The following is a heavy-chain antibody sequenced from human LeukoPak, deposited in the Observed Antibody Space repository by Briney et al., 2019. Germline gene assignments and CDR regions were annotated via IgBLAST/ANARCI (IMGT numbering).Heavy chain of an antibody. J-gene: IGHJ3*01. CDR3: AKWGGIVVVIHPKTAFDF. CDR1: EFTFNNYA. CDR2: ISGSGGNT. D-gene: IGHD3-22*01. V-gene: IGHV3-23*01. Sequence: GGTLRLSCVASEFTFNNYAMAWVRQGPGKGLEWVSSISGSGGNTYYADSVKGRFTISRDNSKNTLYLQMNSLRADDTAVYYCAKWGGIVVVIHPKTAFDFWGQGTMVTVSS.